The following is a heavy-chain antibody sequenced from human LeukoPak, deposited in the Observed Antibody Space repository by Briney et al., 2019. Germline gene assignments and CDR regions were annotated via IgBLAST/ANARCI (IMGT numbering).Heavy chain of an antibody. CDR2: IFYSEST. CDR1: GCSITGSNDY. D-gene: IGHD3-10*01. Sequence: SETLSLTCTVSGCSITGSNDYCGWIRQPPGKGLEWIGSIFYSESTSYNPSLKSRGNISVDTSKNQFSLKLGSVTAADTAVYYCARSSSGNYFPWGQGTLGSVSS. J-gene: IGHJ5*02. V-gene: IGHV4-39*01. CDR3: ARSSSGNYFP.